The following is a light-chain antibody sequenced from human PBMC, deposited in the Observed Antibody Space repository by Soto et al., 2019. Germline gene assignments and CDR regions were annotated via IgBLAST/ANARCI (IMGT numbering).Light chain of an antibody. J-gene: IGLJ3*02. CDR2: QDN. CDR1: GGSIASTY. V-gene: IGLV6-57*04. Sequence: NFMLTQPHSVSESPGKTVTISCTRSGGSIASTYVQWYQQRPGSAPTPVIFQDNERPSGVPDRFSGSIDTSSNSASLTISGLKTEDEADYYCHSYDTSAHGVFGGGTKVTVL. CDR3: HSYDTSAHGV.